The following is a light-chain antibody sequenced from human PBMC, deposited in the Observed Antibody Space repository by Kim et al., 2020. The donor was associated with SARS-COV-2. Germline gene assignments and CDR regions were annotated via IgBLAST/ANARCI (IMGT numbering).Light chain of an antibody. J-gene: IGKJ5*01. CDR3: MQGTHWPPIT. CDR1: QSLVHSDGNTY. V-gene: IGKV2-30*02. Sequence: DVVTTQSPLSLPVTLGQPASISCRSSQSLVHSDGNTYLNWFQQRPGQSPRRLIYKVSNRDSGVPDRFSGSGSGTDFTLRISGVEAEDVGVYYCMQGTHWPPITFGQGTRLEIK. CDR2: KVS.